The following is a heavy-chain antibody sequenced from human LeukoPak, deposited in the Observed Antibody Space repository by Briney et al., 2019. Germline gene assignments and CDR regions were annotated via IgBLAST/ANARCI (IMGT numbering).Heavy chain of an antibody. CDR2: IYTSGST. CDR1: GGSISSGSYY. Sequence: PSETLSLTCTVSGGSISSGSYYWSWIRQPAGKGLEWIGRIYTSGSTNYNPSLKSRVTISVDTSKNQFSLKLRSVTAADTAVHYCAGLGTTTGDYYLDVWGKGTTVAVSS. J-gene: IGHJ6*03. V-gene: IGHV4-61*02. CDR3: AGLGTTTGDYYLDV. D-gene: IGHD7-27*01.